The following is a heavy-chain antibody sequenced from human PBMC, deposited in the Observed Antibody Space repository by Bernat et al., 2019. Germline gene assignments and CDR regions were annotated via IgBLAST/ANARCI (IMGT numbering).Heavy chain of an antibody. D-gene: IGHD4-17*01. CDR2: IYYSGST. V-gene: IGHV4-30-4*01. J-gene: IGHJ6*02. Sequence: QVQLQESGPGLVKPSQTLSLTCTVSGGSISSGDYYWSWIRQPPGKGLEWIGYIYYSGSTYYNPSLKSRVTISVDTSKNQFSLKLGSVTAADTAVYYCARDRAVTPPIYYYYGMDVWGQGTTVTVSS. CDR3: ARDRAVTPPIYYYYGMDV. CDR1: GGSISSGDYY.